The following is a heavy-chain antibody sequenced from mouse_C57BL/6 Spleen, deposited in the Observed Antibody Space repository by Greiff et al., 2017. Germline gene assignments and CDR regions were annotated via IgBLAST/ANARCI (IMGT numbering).Heavy chain of an antibody. V-gene: IGHV1-64*01. CDR1: GYTFPSYW. CDR2: ILPTSGSP. CDR3: ARRAEGSYYFDY. J-gene: IGHJ2*01. Sequence: QVQLQQPGAELVKPGASVKLSCKASGYTFPSYWMHWVKQRPGQGLDWIGMILPTSGSPNSNEKFKSKATLTVDKSARTSYRQLSSLTSEDSAVYYCARRAEGSYYFDYWGQGTTLTVSS.